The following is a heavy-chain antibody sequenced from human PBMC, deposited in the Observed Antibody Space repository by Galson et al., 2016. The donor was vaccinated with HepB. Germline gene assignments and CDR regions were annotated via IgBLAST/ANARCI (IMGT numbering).Heavy chain of an antibody. V-gene: IGHV3-23*01. Sequence: SLRLSCAASGFTFSSYAMSWVRQAPGKGLEWVSAISGSGGSTYYADSVKGRFTISRDNSKNTLYLQMNSLGAEDTAVYYCAKGSGGNVAAAGPDYWGQGTLVTVSS. CDR3: AKGSGGNVAAAGPDY. D-gene: IGHD6-13*01. J-gene: IGHJ4*02. CDR2: ISGSGGST. CDR1: GFTFSSYA.